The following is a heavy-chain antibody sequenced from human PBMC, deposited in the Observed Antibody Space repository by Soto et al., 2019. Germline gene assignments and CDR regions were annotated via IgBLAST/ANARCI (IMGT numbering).Heavy chain of an antibody. D-gene: IGHD3-16*01. J-gene: IGHJ4*02. V-gene: IGHV3-9*01. Sequence: GGSLRLSCAASGFTFDDYAMHWVRQAPGRGLEWVSGIRWNSGNIGYADSVKGRFIISRDNAKNSLYLQMNSLRPDDTALYYCAKAVGEKLLGWYFDYWGQGALVTVSS. CDR1: GFTFDDYA. CDR3: AKAVGEKLLGWYFDY. CDR2: IRWNSGNI.